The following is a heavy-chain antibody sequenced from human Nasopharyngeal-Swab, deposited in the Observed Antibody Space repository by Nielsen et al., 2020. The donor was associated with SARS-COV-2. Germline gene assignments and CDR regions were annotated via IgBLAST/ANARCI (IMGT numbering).Heavy chain of an antibody. D-gene: IGHD1-26*01. CDR2: ISGSGGST. J-gene: IGHJ4*02. V-gene: IGHV3-23*01. CDR3: AKDQLGATQRYYFDY. Sequence: VGHRPETRLEWVSAISGSGGSTYYADSVRGRFTISRDNSKNTLYLQMNSLRAEDTAVYYCAKDQLGATQRYYFDYWGQGTLVTVSS.